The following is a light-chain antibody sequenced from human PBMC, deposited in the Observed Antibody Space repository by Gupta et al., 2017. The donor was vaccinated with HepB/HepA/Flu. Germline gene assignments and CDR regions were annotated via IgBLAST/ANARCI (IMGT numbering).Light chain of an antibody. CDR3: QQTYSTPQT. CDR2: AAS. V-gene: IGKV1-39*01. J-gene: IGKJ2*01. Sequence: DIQMTQSPSSLSASVGDRVTITCRASQNINRHLNWYQQQKPGKAPKLLIYAASSSQSGVPSRFSGSGSGTDFTLTISSLQPEDFATYYCQQTYSTPQTFGQGTKLEIK. CDR1: QNINRH.